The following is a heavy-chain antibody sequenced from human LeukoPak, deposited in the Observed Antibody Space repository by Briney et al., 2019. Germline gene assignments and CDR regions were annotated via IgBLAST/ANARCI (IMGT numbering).Heavy chain of an antibody. CDR1: GFTFSSYA. V-gene: IGHV3-23*01. D-gene: IGHD1-14*01. CDR2: ISSSGGTT. CDR3: VRDDGLGEPY. J-gene: IGHJ4*02. Sequence: GGSLRLSCAASGFTFSSYAMNWVRQAPGKGLEWVSVISSSGGTTYYSDSVKGRFIISRDNSKNTLYLQMNSLRAEDTAVYYCVRDDGLGEPYWGQGTLVTVSS.